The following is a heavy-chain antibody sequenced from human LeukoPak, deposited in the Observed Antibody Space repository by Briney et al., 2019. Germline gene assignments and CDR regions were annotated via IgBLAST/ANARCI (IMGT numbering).Heavy chain of an antibody. J-gene: IGHJ4*02. D-gene: IGHD6-13*01. CDR2: INHSGST. CDR1: GGSFSGYY. Sequence: SETLSLTCAVYGGSFSGYYWSWIRQPPGKGLEWIGEINHSGSTNYNPSLKSRVTISVDTSNNQFSLKLSSVTAADTAVYYCARWASSSWYIYYFDYWGQGTLVTVSS. V-gene: IGHV4-34*01. CDR3: ARWASSSWYIYYFDY.